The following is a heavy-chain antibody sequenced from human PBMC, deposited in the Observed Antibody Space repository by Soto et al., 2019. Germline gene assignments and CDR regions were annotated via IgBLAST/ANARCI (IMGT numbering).Heavy chain of an antibody. V-gene: IGHV5-51*07. J-gene: IGHJ3*02. CDR3: ARRGYCTSISCYTNYALDI. CDR2: IYPGDSDT. CDR1: GYSFSTYW. D-gene: IGHD2-2*02. Sequence: GECLKISCKGSGYSFSTYWIGWVHQMPGKGLEWMGIIYPGDSDTRYSPSIQGQVTISADKSISTAYLQWSTLKASDTAMYYCARRGYCTSISCYTNYALDIWGQGTMVTVSS.